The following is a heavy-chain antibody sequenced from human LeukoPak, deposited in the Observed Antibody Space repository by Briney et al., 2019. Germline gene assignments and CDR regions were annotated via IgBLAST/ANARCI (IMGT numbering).Heavy chain of an antibody. CDR2: IYYSGST. D-gene: IGHD5-12*01. Sequence: SETLSLTCTVSGGSISSGDYYWSWIRQPPGKGLEWIGYIYYSGSTYYNPSLKSRVTISVDTSKNQFSLKLSSVTAADTAVYYCARNGGYDLGIDYWGQGTLVTVSS. CDR1: GGSISSGDYY. V-gene: IGHV4-30-4*01. J-gene: IGHJ4*02. CDR3: ARNGGYDLGIDY.